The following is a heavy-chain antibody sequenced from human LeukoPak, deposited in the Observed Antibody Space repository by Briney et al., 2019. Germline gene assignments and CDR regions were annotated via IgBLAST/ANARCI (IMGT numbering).Heavy chain of an antibody. Sequence: GSSVKVSCKASGYTFTDYYMHWVRQAPGQTFEWLAWINPKSGDTHYTQKFQGRVTVTTDTYITSVYMELSGLQSDDTAVYYCVRDLTGGSGDWGQGTLVTVSS. D-gene: IGHD6-19*01. CDR2: INPKSGDT. J-gene: IGHJ4*02. CDR3: VRDLTGGSGD. V-gene: IGHV1-2*02. CDR1: GYTFTDYY.